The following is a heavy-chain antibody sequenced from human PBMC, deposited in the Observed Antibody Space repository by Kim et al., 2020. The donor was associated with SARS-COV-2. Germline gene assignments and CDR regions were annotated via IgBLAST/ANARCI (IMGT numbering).Heavy chain of an antibody. CDR3: VRDSSSGWLSYYFDN. CDR2: MYYSGTT. J-gene: IGHJ4*02. Sequence: SETLSLTCIVSGGSIRSSSNYWGWIRQPPGKGLEWIGTMYYSGTTYYNPSLKSRVTISADTSKNQFSLKMNSVTAADTAVYYCVRDSSSGWLSYYFDNWGQGTLVTVPS. D-gene: IGHD2-2*01. CDR1: GGSIRSSSNY. V-gene: IGHV4-39*07.